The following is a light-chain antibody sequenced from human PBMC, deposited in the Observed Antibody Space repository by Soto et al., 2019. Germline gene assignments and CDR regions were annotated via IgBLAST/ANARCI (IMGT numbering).Light chain of an antibody. Sequence: EIVMTQSPATLSVSPGERATLSCRASQSVSGNLAWYQQKPGQAPRLLIYGASTRATGIPARFSGSGSGTEFTLTISRLQSEDFAVYYCQQYNNWTPITFGQGTKLEIK. V-gene: IGKV3-15*01. CDR2: GAS. J-gene: IGKJ2*01. CDR1: QSVSGN. CDR3: QQYNNWTPIT.